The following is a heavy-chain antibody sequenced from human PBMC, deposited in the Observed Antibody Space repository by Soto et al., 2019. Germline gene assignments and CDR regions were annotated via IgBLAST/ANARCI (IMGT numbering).Heavy chain of an antibody. CDR1: GFTFSSYS. Sequence: GGSLILSCAVSGFTFSSYSMNWVRQAPGMGLEWVSYISSTSSTIYYADSVKGRFTISRDNAKNSLYLQMSSLRAEDTAVYYCARDGYSGYDGRRHQYYYYMDVWGKGTTVTVSS. CDR3: ARDGYSGYDGRRHQYYYYMDV. V-gene: IGHV3-48*01. D-gene: IGHD5-12*01. CDR2: ISSTSSTI. J-gene: IGHJ6*03.